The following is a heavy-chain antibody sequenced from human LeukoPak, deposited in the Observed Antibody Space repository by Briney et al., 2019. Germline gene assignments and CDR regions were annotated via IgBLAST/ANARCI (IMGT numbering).Heavy chain of an antibody. J-gene: IGHJ4*02. CDR1: SGSISSYY. Sequence: SETLSLTCSVSSGSISSYYWSWIRQPPGKGLEWIGYIYYSGRTSYNPSLKSRVTISVDTSKNQFSLKLSSVTAADTAVYYCARQIYYYDSSGYPRDFDYWGQGTLVSVSS. D-gene: IGHD3-22*01. CDR2: IYYSGRT. CDR3: ARQIYYYDSSGYPRDFDY. V-gene: IGHV4-59*08.